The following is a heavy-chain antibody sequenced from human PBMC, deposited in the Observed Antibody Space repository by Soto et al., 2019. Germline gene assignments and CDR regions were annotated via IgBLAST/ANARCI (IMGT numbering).Heavy chain of an antibody. D-gene: IGHD3-3*01. J-gene: IGHJ6*02. CDR2: IWYDGSNK. CDR3: ARDLEKKYYDFWSGSTYYYGMDV. Sequence: GGSLRLSCGASGFTFSSYGMHWVRQAPGKGLEWVAVIWYDGSNKYYADSVKGRFTISRGNSKNTLYLQMNSLRAEDTAVYYCARDLEKKYYDFWSGSTYYYGMDVWGQATTVTVYS. CDR1: GFTFSSYG. V-gene: IGHV3-33*01.